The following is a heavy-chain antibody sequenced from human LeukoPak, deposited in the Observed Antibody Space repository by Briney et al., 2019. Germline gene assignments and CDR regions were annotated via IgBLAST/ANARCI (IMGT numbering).Heavy chain of an antibody. Sequence: SQTLSLTCAISGDSVSSNSAAWNWIRQSPSRGLEWLGWTYYRSRWYNDYAVSVKSRVTINPDTSENQFSLQLNSVTPEDTAVYYCARDPRIASAAYFDYWGQGTLVTVSS. D-gene: IGHD6-13*01. J-gene: IGHJ4*02. CDR2: TYYRSRWYN. CDR3: ARDPRIASAAYFDY. CDR1: GDSVSSNSAA. V-gene: IGHV6-1*01.